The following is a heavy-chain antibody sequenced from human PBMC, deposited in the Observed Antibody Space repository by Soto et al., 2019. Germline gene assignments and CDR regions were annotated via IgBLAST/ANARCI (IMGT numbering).Heavy chain of an antibody. V-gene: IGHV3-33*01. J-gene: IGHJ6*02. CDR2: IWYDGSNK. CDR1: GFTFSSYG. Sequence: QVQLVESGGGVVKPGRSLRLSCAASGFTFSSYGMHWVRQAPGKGLEWVAVIWYDGSNKYYADSVKGRFTISRDNSKNTLYLQMNSLRAEDTAVYYCAGPLYGMDVWGQGTTVTVSS. CDR3: AGPLYGMDV.